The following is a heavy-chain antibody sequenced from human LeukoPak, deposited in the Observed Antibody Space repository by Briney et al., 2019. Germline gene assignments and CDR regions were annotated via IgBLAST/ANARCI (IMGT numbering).Heavy chain of an antibody. V-gene: IGHV1-69*04. Sequence: GSSVKVSCKASGGTFSSYAISWVRQAPGQGLEWMGRIIPILGIANYAQKFQGRVTITADKSTSTAYMELSSLRSEDTAVYYCARVGDGEQLYFDYWGQGTLVTVSS. D-gene: IGHD3-16*01. J-gene: IGHJ4*02. CDR1: GGTFSSYA. CDR2: IIPILGIA. CDR3: ARVGDGEQLYFDY.